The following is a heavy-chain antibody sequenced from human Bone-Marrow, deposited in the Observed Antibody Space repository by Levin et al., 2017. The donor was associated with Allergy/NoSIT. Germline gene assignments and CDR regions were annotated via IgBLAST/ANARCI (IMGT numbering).Heavy chain of an antibody. CDR1: GGTFSTHT. Sequence: KISCKASGGTFSTHTINWVRQAPGQGLEWVGLIIPIFGTPTYAQRFKGRVTITADESTSTVYMELSSLRPEDTAVYYCARVGVATISYYGMDVWGPGSAVTVSS. CDR3: ARVGVATISYYGMDV. CDR2: IIPIFGTP. V-gene: IGHV1-69*01. J-gene: IGHJ6*02. D-gene: IGHD5-24*01.